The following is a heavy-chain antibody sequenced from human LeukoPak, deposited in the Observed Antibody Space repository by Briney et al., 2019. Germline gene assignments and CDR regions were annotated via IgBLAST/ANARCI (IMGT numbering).Heavy chain of an antibody. V-gene: IGHV3-48*01. D-gene: IGHD5-18*01. J-gene: IGHJ6*02. CDR2: ISSRSSTI. Sequence: GGSLRLSCAASGFTFSSYSMNGVRQAPGKGLEGASYISSRSSTIYYADSVKGRFTISRDNAKNSLYLQMNSLRAEDTAVYYCARGLGGYSYGYAPYYYYGMDVWGQGTTVTVSS. CDR1: GFTFSSYS. CDR3: ARGLGGYSYGYAPYYYYGMDV.